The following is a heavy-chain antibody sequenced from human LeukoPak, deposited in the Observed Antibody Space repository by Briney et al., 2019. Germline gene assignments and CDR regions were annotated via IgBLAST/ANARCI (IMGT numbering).Heavy chain of an antibody. CDR2: VDLQGST. CDR1: GGSITNTNY. Sequence: SETLSLTCGVSGGSITNTNYWTWVRQPPGKGLEWIGEVDLQGSTNYNPSLMGRVAIAVDTSENHISLQLTSVTAADTAVYYCAREGGPYRPLDYSGQGTLVTVSS. CDR3: AREGGPYRPLDY. V-gene: IGHV4-4*02. J-gene: IGHJ4*02.